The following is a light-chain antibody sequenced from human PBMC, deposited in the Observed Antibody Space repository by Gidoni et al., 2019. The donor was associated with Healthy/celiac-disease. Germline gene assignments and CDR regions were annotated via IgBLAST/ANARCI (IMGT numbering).Light chain of an antibody. CDR3: QQYNSYSPYT. J-gene: IGKJ2*01. V-gene: IGKV1-5*03. Sequence: DIKMTQSPSTLSASVGDRVTITCRASQSISSWLAWYQQKPGKAPKLLIYKASSLESGVPSRFSGSGSGTEFTLTISSLQPYDFATYYCQQYNSYSPYTFGQGTKLELK. CDR1: QSISSW. CDR2: KAS.